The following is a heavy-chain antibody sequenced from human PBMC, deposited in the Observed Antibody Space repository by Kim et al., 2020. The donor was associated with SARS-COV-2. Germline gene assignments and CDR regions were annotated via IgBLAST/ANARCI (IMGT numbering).Heavy chain of an antibody. Sequence: LSLTCAASAFTFSNYAMSWVRQAPGKGLQWVSGISGSVSNTFYADSVKGRFTISRDNSKNTLYLQMNSLRAEDTAIYFCAKASCSSDRCNRFDYWGQGTLVTVSS. CDR1: AFTFSNYA. V-gene: IGHV3-23*01. CDR2: ISGSVSNT. D-gene: IGHD2-2*02. CDR3: AKASCSSDRCNRFDY. J-gene: IGHJ4*02.